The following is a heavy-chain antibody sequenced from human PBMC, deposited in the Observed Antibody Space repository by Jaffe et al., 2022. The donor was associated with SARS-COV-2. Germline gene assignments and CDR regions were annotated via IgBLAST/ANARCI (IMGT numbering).Heavy chain of an antibody. CDR3: ATVIAGTVYH. Sequence: EVQLLESGGGLVQPGGSLRLSCAASGFTSSSYTLSWIRKAPGKGLEWVSSTSDSGGGAYYAESVKGRFTISRDNSKNTLYLQMTSLRAEDTALYYCATVIAGTVYHWGQGTLVTVSS. V-gene: IGHV3-23*01. CDR1: GFTSSSYT. J-gene: IGHJ1*01. D-gene: IGHD2-15*01. CDR2: TSDSGGGA.